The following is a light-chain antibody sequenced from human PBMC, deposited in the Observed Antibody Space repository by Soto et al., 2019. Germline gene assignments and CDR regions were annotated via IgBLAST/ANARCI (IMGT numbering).Light chain of an antibody. Sequence: ALTQPASVSGSPGQSITVSCTGTNSDLGGYNYVSWYQHHPGKAPKLMIYEVSNRPSGVSNRFSGSKSGNTASLAISGLQAEDEADYYCSSYTSSGTLVFGTGTKVTVL. CDR2: EVS. CDR3: SSYTSSGTLV. CDR1: NSDLGGYNY. V-gene: IGLV2-14*01. J-gene: IGLJ1*01.